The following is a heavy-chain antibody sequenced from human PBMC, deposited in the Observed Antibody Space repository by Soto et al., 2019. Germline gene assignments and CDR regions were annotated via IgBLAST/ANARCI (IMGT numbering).Heavy chain of an antibody. Sequence: QVQLVQSGAEEKKPGASVKVSCKASGYTFTSYAMHWVRQAPGQRLEWMGWINAGNVNTKYSQKFQGRVTITRDTSARTAYMELSSLRSEDTAVYYCAIYSVAGTTFDYWGQGTLVTVSS. J-gene: IGHJ4*02. CDR3: AIYSVAGTTFDY. CDR2: INAGNVNT. D-gene: IGHD6-19*01. V-gene: IGHV1-3*05. CDR1: GYTFTSYA.